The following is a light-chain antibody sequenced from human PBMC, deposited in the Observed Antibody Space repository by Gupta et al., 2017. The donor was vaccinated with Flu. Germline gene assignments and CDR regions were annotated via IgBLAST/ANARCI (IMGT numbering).Light chain of an antibody. CDR1: QGIGND. Sequence: PSSLSASVGDRVTITCRASQGIGNDLGWFQQRPGKAPKRLIYTASSLQSGVPSRFSGSGSGTEFTLTISSLQPDDFATYYCRQQNSYPMTFGGGTKVEIK. V-gene: IGKV1-17*01. CDR3: RQQNSYPMT. CDR2: TAS. J-gene: IGKJ4*01.